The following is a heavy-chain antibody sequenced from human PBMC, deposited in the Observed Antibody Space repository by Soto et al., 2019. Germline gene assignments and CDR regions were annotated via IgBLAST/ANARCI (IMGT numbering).Heavy chain of an antibody. CDR1: GGSFSGYY. Sequence: QVQLQQWGAGLLKPSETLSLTCAVYGGSFSGYYWSWIRQPPGKGLEWIGEINHSGSTNYNPSLTSRVTISVDTSKNQFSLKLSSVTAADTAVYYCAREGTVAVPFDYWGQGTLVTVSS. V-gene: IGHV4-34*01. CDR2: INHSGST. CDR3: AREGTVAVPFDY. J-gene: IGHJ4*02. D-gene: IGHD6-19*01.